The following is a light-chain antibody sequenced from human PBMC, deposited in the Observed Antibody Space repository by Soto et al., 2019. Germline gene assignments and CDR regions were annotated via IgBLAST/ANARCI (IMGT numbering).Light chain of an antibody. CDR2: KAS. CDR1: QSISSW. J-gene: IGKJ1*01. CDR3: QQYNSYSPWT. V-gene: IGKV1-5*03. Sequence: DLHMTQSPSALSASVGDRVTITCRASQSISSWLAWYQQKPGKAPKLLIYKASSLESGVPSRFSGSGSGTEFTLTISSLQPDDFATYYCQQYNSYSPWTFGQGTKVDIK.